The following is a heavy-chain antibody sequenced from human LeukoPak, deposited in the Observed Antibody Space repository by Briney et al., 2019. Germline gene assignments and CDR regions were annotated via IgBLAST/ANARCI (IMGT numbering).Heavy chain of an antibody. CDR2: IIPILGIA. J-gene: IGHJ6*02. CDR1: GGTFSSYA. V-gene: IGHV1-69*04. Sequence: SVKVSCKASGGTFSSYAIIWVRQAPGQGLEWMGRIIPILGIANYAQKFQGRVTITADKSTSTAYMELSSLRSDDTAVYYCARDPYLNGMDVWGQGTTVTVSS. D-gene: IGHD2-8*01. CDR3: ARDPYLNGMDV.